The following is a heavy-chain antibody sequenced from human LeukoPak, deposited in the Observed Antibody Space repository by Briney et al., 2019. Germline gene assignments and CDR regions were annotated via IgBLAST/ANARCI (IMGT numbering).Heavy chain of an antibody. CDR2: MNPNSGNT. D-gene: IGHD3-10*01. V-gene: IGHV1-8*01. CDR1: GYTFTSYD. CDR3: ARSYGSGSFNWFDP. J-gene: IGHJ5*02. Sequence: ASVKVSCKASGYTFTSYDINWVRQATGQGLEWMGWMNPNSGNTGYAQKFQDRVTMTRNTSISTAFMELRSLRSEDTAVYYCARSYGSGSFNWFDPWGQGTLVTVSS.